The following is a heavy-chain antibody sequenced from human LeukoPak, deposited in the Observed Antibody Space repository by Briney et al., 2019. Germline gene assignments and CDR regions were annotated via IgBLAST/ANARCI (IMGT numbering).Heavy chain of an antibody. J-gene: IGHJ6*02. CDR3: AKDAYDILTGCLDV. CDR1: GFTFSDYY. D-gene: IGHD3-9*01. CDR2: ISSSSSYT. Sequence: GGSLRLSCAASGFTFSDYYMSWIRQAPGKGLEWVSYISSSSSYTNYADSVKGRFTISRDNAKNSLYLQMNSLRAEDTAVYYCAKDAYDILTGCLDVWGQGTTVTVSS. V-gene: IGHV3-11*06.